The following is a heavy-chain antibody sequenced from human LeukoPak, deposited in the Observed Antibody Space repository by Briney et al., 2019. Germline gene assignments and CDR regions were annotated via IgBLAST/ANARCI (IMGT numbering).Heavy chain of an antibody. CDR2: IYYSGST. Sequence: SQTLSLTCTVSGGSLSSGGYYWSWLRQHPGKGLEWIGYIYYSGSTYYNPSLKSRVTISVDTSKNQFSLKLSSVTAADTAVYYCARGRNCSGGSCRKLYFDYWGQGTLATVSS. CDR3: ARGRNCSGGSCRKLYFDY. D-gene: IGHD2-15*01. J-gene: IGHJ4*02. V-gene: IGHV4-31*03. CDR1: GGSLSSGGYY.